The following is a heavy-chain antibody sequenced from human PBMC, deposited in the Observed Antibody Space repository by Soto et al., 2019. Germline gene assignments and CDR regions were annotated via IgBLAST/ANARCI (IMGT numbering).Heavy chain of an antibody. Sequence: QITLKESGPTLVKPTQTLTLTCTFSGFSLNTSGVGVGWVRQPPGKALEWLALIYGNDDERYKLSLKNSLTITTDTFRDQVLLTMTHMDPVDTATYYCARANNWDYRTPYYFDYWGQGTLVTVS. CDR3: ARANNWDYRTPYYFDY. J-gene: IGHJ4*02. CDR1: GFSLNTSGVG. V-gene: IGHV2-5*01. D-gene: IGHD1-7*01. CDR2: IYGNDDE.